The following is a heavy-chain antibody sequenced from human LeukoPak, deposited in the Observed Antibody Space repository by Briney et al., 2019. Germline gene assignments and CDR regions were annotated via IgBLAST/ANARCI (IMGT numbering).Heavy chain of an antibody. V-gene: IGHV3-7*01. D-gene: IGHD3-22*01. Sequence: GGSLRLSCAASGFTLSSYWMSWVRQAPGKGLEWVANIKQDGSEKYYVDSVKGRFTISRDNAKNSLYLQMNSLRAEDTAVYYCAREPGYYDSSAYTDAFDIWGQGTMVTVSS. J-gene: IGHJ3*02. CDR1: GFTLSSYW. CDR3: AREPGYYDSSAYTDAFDI. CDR2: IKQDGSEK.